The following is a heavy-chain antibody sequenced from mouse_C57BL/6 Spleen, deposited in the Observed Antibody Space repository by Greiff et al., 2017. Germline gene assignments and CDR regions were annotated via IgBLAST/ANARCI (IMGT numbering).Heavy chain of an antibody. D-gene: IGHD2-4*01. J-gene: IGHJ3*01. CDR2: ISSGGSYT. Sequence: DVHLVESGGDLVKPGGSLKLSCAASGFTFSSYGMSWVRQTPDKRLEWVATISSGGSYTYYPDSVKGRFTISRDNAKNTLYLQMSSLKSEDTAMYYCARHAGGLRRVFAYWGQGTLVTVSA. CDR3: ARHAGGLRRVFAY. CDR1: GFTFSSYG. V-gene: IGHV5-6*01.